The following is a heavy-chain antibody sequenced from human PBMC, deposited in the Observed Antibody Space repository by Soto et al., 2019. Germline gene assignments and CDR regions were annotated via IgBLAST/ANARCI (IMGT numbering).Heavy chain of an antibody. Sequence: PSETLSLTCTVSGGSISSGGYYWSWIHHHPGKGLEWIGYIYYSGSTYYNPSLKSRVTISVDTYQNQFSLKLSSVTAADTAVYYSAREGYYYASGSYYNLRWFAPWGKRNPVT. V-gene: IGHV4-31*03. CDR3: AREGYYYASGSYYNLRWFAP. D-gene: IGHD3-10*01. CDR2: IYYSGST. CDR1: GGSISSGGYY. J-gene: IGHJ5*02.